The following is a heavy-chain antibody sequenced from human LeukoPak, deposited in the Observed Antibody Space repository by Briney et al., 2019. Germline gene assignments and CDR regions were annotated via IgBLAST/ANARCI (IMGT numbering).Heavy chain of an antibody. CDR1: GFTFDDYA. J-gene: IGHJ4*02. Sequence: GGSLRLSCAGSGFTFDDYAMHWVRQAPGKGLEWVSGISWNSGNIGYADSVKGRFIVSRDNAKNSLYLQMNSLTVEDTAVYYCALDCCTGSRFDHWGQGTLVTVSS. CDR2: ISWNSGNI. CDR3: ALDCCTGSRFDH. V-gene: IGHV3-9*01. D-gene: IGHD2-8*02.